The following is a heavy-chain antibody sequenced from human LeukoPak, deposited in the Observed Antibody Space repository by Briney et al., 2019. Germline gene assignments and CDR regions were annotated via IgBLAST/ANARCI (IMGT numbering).Heavy chain of an antibody. CDR3: AKESYGGTTVTTGLDY. Sequence: GGPLRLSCAASGFTFSRYWMSWVRQAPGKGLEWVAFIRYDGSNKYYADSVKGRFTISRDNSKNTLYLQMNSLRAEDTAVYYCAKESYGGTTVTTGLDYWGQGTLVTVSS. CDR1: GFTFSRYW. CDR2: IRYDGSNK. D-gene: IGHD4-17*01. J-gene: IGHJ4*02. V-gene: IGHV3-30*02.